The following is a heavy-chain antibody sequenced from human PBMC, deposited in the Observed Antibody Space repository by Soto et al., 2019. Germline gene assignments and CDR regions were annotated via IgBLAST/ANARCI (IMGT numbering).Heavy chain of an antibody. CDR2: ISWNSGSI. CDR3: AKDRGSRYSYGYRLFDY. D-gene: IGHD5-18*01. Sequence: EVQLVESGGGLVQPGRSLRLSCAASGFTFGDYAMHWVRQAPGKGLEWVSGISWNSGSIGYADSVKGRFTISRDNAKNSLYLQMNSLRAEDTALYYCAKDRGSRYSYGYRLFDYWGQGTLVTVSS. CDR1: GFTFGDYA. J-gene: IGHJ4*02. V-gene: IGHV3-9*01.